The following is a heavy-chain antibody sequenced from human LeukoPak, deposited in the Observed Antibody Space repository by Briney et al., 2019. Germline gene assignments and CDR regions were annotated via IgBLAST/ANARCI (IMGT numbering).Heavy chain of an antibody. J-gene: IGHJ4*02. CDR3: ARDAQTYYYDSSGYSSFDY. CDR1: GYTLTSYG. CDR2: ISAYNGNT. Sequence: ASVKVSCKASGYTLTSYGISWVRQAPGQGLEWMGWISAYNGNTNYAQKLQGRVTMTTDTSTSTAYMELRSLRSDDTAVYYCARDAQTYYYDSSGYSSFDYWGQGTLVTVSS. D-gene: IGHD3-22*01. V-gene: IGHV1-18*01.